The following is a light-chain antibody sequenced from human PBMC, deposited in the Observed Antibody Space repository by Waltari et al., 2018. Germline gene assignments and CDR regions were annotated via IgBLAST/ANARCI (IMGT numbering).Light chain of an antibody. CDR2: NVS. J-gene: IGKJ1*01. CDR3: LQDYVYPWT. Sequence: AIQMSQSPSSLSASVGDRVTITCRASQAIRSDLGWYQQKPGKAPNLLIHNVSNLQSGVPSRFSGSGSGTDFTLAISSLQPEDFGSYYCLQDYVYPWTFGQGTKVEIK. CDR1: QAIRSD. V-gene: IGKV1-6*01.